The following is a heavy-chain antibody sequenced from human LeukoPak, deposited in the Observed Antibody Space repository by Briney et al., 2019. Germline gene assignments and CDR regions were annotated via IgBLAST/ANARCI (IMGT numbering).Heavy chain of an antibody. Sequence: ASVKVSCKASGYTFTSYDINWVRQATGQGLEWMGWMNPNSGNTGYAQKFQGRVTMTRNTSISTAYMELSSLRSEDTAVYYCARDWSIAARQRFGYWDQGTLVTVSS. CDR3: ARDWSIAARQRFGY. J-gene: IGHJ4*02. CDR2: MNPNSGNT. CDR1: GYTFTSYD. D-gene: IGHD6-6*01. V-gene: IGHV1-8*02.